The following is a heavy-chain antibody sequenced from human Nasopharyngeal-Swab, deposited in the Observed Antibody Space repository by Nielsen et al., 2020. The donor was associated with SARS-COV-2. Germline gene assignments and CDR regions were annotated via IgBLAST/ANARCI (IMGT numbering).Heavy chain of an antibody. D-gene: IGHD1-26*01. CDR3: ARDEGAFNS. J-gene: IGHJ5*02. CDR2: TYYGSKWYV. Sequence: WIRQSPSRGLEWLGRTYYGSKWYVDYAESVKSRIIINPDTSKNQFSLQLNSVTPEDTAVYYCARDEGAFNSWGQGTLVTVSS. V-gene: IGHV6-1*01.